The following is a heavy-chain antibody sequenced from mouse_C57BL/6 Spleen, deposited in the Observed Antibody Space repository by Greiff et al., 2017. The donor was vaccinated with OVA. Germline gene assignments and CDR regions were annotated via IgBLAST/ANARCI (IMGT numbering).Heavy chain of an antibody. CDR1: GFNIKDYY. D-gene: IGHD1-2*01. Sequence: EVKLMESGAELVRPGASVKLSCTASGFNIKDYYMHWVKQRPEQGLEWIGRIDPEDGDTEYAPKFQGKATMTADTSSNTAYLQLSSLTSEDTAVYYCTTDYGGENYAMDYWGQGTSVTVSS. CDR2: IDPEDGDT. V-gene: IGHV14-1*01. CDR3: TTDYGGENYAMDY. J-gene: IGHJ4*01.